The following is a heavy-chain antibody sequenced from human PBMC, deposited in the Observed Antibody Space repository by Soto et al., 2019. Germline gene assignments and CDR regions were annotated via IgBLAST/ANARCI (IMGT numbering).Heavy chain of an antibody. CDR3: ARRKAAADTHFDY. V-gene: IGHV4-59*01. J-gene: IGHJ4*02. D-gene: IGHD6-13*01. Sequence: SETLSLTCSVSGGSISNYYWSWIRQPPGKGLEWIGYIYYSGSTNYNPSLKSRVTISVDTSKNQFSLKLTSVTAADTAVYYCARRKAAADTHFDYWGQGTLVTVSS. CDR2: IYYSGST. CDR1: GGSISNYY.